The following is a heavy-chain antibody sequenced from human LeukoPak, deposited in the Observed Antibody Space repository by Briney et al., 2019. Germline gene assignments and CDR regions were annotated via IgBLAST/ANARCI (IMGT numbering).Heavy chain of an antibody. CDR2: ISGSGGST. J-gene: IGHJ4*02. D-gene: IGHD6-13*01. CDR1: GFTFSRYA. CDR3: AKEGSSWYPGGVDY. Sequence: GGSLRLSCAASGFTFSRYAMSGVRQAPGKGVEGVSAISGSGGSTYYADSVKGRFTISRDNSKNTLYLQMNSLRAEDTAVYYCAKEGSSWYPGGVDYWGQGTLVTVSS. V-gene: IGHV3-23*01.